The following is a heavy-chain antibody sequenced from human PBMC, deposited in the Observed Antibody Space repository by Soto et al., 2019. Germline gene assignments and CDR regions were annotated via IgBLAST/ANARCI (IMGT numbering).Heavy chain of an antibody. CDR2: IWYDGSNK. CDR3: AMTGGSPGNGMDV. Sequence: GGSLRLSCAASGFTFSSYGMHWVRQAPGKGLEWVAVIWYDGSNKYYADSVKGRFTISRDNSKNTLYLQMNSLRAEDTAVYYCAMTGGSPGNGMDVWGQGTTVTVSS. V-gene: IGHV3-33*01. D-gene: IGHD3-9*01. J-gene: IGHJ6*02. CDR1: GFTFSSYG.